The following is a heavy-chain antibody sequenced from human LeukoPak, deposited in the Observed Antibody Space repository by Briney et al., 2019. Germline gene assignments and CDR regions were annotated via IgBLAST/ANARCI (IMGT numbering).Heavy chain of an antibody. CDR2: MSHDGGIE. Sequence: GGSLRLSCVASGFTFGTYGMHWVRQAPGKGLEWVAVMSHDGGIEKYADSVKGRFTISRDNSKKTLYLQMNGLRSDDAAVYYCARAKIIHSITHMDVWGQGTTVTVSS. J-gene: IGHJ6*02. V-gene: IGHV3-30*03. D-gene: IGHD2/OR15-2a*01. CDR3: ARAKIIHSITHMDV. CDR1: GFTFGTYG.